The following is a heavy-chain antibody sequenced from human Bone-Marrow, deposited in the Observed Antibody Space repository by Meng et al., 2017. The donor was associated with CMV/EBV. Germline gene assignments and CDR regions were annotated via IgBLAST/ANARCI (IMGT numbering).Heavy chain of an antibody. D-gene: IGHD3-22*01. CDR1: GYTFTSYG. CDR3: ARDYYDSSGYYLYPFDY. J-gene: IGHJ4*02. V-gene: IGHV1-18*01. Sequence: QVQLVQSGAEVKKPGASVKVSCKASGYTFTSYGISCVRQAPGKGLEWMGWITAYTGNTNYAQNLQGRVTMTTDTSTSTAYLELRSLRSDDTAVYYCARDYYDSSGYYLYPFDYWGQGTLVTVSS. CDR2: ITAYTGNT.